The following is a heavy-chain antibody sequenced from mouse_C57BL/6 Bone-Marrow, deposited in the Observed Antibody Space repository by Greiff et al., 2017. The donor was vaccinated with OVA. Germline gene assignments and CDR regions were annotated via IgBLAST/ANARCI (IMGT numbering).Heavy chain of an antibody. CDR1: GYTFTDYY. CDR2: IYPGSGNT. CDR3: ARTRNYSNWAWFAY. D-gene: IGHD2-5*01. J-gene: IGHJ3*01. V-gene: IGHV1-76*01. Sequence: VHLVESGAELVRPGASVKLSCKASGYTFTDYYINWVKQRPGQGLEWIARIYPGSGNTYYNEKFKGKATLTAEKSSSTAYMQLSSLTSEDSAVYFCARTRNYSNWAWFAYWGQGTLVTVSA.